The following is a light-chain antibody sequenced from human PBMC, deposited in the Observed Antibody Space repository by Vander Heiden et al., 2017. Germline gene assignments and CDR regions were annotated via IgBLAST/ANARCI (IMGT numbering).Light chain of an antibody. CDR1: QDISNY. J-gene: IGKJ4*01. Sequence: SQMTQSPSSLSASVGDRVTITCQASQDISNYLNWYQQKPGKAPKLLIYDASNLETGVPSRFSGSGSGTDFTFTISSLQPEDFATYYCQQDDNLPHTFGGGTKVEIK. CDR2: DAS. CDR3: QQDDNLPHT. V-gene: IGKV1-33*01.